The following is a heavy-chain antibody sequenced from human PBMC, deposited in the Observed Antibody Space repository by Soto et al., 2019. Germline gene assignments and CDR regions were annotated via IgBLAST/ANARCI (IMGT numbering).Heavy chain of an antibody. CDR1: GGTFNSFA. CDR3: ASGYSDSSGYSIDY. D-gene: IGHD3-22*01. J-gene: IGHJ4*02. CDR2: LIVILGST. Sequence: GASVKVSCKSSGGTFNSFAFSWVRQAPGEGLEWMGGLIVILGSTNYAQKFEGRVTITADEGSSTAYMEMSGLRSEDTAVSFCASGYSDSSGYSIDYWGQGTQVTVSS. V-gene: IGHV1-69*13.